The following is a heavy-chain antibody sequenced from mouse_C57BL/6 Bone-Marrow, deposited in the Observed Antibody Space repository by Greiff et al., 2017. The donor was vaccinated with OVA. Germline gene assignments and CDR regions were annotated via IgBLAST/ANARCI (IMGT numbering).Heavy chain of an antibody. J-gene: IGHJ2*01. V-gene: IGHV3-6*01. Sequence: VQLKQSGPGLVKPSQSLSLTCSVTGYSITSGYYWNWIRQFPGNKLEWMGYISYDGSNNYNPSLKNRISITRDTSKNQFFLKLNSVTTEDTATYYCARDRRFDYWGQGTTLTVSS. CDR1: GYSITSGYY. CDR2: ISYDGSN. CDR3: ARDRRFDY.